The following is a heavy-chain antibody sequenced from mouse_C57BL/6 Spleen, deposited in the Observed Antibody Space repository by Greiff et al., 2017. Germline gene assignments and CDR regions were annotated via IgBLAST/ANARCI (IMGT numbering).Heavy chain of an antibody. D-gene: IGHD1-1*01. V-gene: IGHV1-26*01. CDR3: GRWGSSPYWYVDV. CDR1: GYTFTDYY. J-gene: IGHJ1*03. Sequence: EVQLQQSGPELVKPGASVKISCKASGYTFTDYYMNWVKQSHGKSLEWIGDINPNNGGTSYNQKFKGKATLTVDKSSSTAYMELRSLTSEDSAVYYCGRWGSSPYWYVDVWGTGTTVTVSS. CDR2: INPNNGGT.